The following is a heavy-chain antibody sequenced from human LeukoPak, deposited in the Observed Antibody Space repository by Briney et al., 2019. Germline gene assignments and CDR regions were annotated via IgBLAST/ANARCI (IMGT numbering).Heavy chain of an antibody. J-gene: IGHJ6*03. CDR2: IKQDGSEK. Sequence: GGSLRLSCAASGFTFSSHGMSWVRQAPGKGLEWVANIKQDGSEKYYVDSVKGRFTISRDNAKNSLYLQMNSLRAEDTAIYYCVRDLDPLYYYYYMDVWGEGTTVTISS. CDR1: GFTFSSHG. D-gene: IGHD3/OR15-3a*01. CDR3: VRDLDPLYYYYYMDV. V-gene: IGHV3-7*01.